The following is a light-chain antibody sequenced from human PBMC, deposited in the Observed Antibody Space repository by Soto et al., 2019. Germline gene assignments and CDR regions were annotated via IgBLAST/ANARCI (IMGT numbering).Light chain of an antibody. CDR1: SSDVGSYNR. Sequence: QCALTQPPSVSGSPGQSVTISCPGTSSDVGSYNRVSWYQQPPGTAPKLMIYEVSNRPSGVPDRFSGSKSGNTASLTISGLQAEDEADYYCSSYTSSSFYVFGTGTKVTVL. CDR2: EVS. V-gene: IGLV2-18*02. J-gene: IGLJ1*01. CDR3: SSYTSSSFYV.